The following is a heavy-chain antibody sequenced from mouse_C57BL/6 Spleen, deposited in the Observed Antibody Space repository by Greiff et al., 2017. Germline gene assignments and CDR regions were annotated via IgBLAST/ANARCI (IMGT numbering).Heavy chain of an antibody. CDR3: AGYYYGSRYYAMDY. J-gene: IGHJ4*01. Sequence: EVQGVESGGGLVKPGGSLKLSCAASGFTFSDYGMHWVRQAPEKGLEWVAYISSGSSTIYYADTVKGRFTISRDNAKNTLFLQMTSLRSEDTAMYYCAGYYYGSRYYAMDYWGQGTSVTVSS. CDR2: ISSGSSTI. V-gene: IGHV5-17*01. CDR1: GFTFSDYG. D-gene: IGHD1-1*01.